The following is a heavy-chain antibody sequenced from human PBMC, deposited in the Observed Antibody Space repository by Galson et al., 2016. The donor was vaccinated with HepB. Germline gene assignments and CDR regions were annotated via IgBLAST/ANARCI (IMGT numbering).Heavy chain of an antibody. CDR2: IRKDGSQI. V-gene: IGHV3-7*03. CDR3: VRDRNYGNSPTWYDVFDI. J-gene: IGHJ3*02. CDR1: EFTFSSYW. D-gene: IGHD1-7*01. Sequence: SLRLSCAASEFTFSSYWMTWVRQAPGKGLEWVANIRKDGSQIHYVDSVRGRFTISRDNGKHSLYLQMDSLRAEDTAVYYCVRDRNYGNSPTWYDVFDIWGQGTMVTVSS.